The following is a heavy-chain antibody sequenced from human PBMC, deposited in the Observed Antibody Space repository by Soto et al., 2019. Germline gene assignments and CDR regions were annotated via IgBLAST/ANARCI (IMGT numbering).Heavy chain of an antibody. D-gene: IGHD3-22*01. V-gene: IGHV1-18*01. CDR3: ARDRRYYDSSGYYGWFDP. J-gene: IGHJ5*02. Sequence: QVQLVQSGAEVKKPGASVKVSCKASGYTFTSYGISWVRQAPGQGLEWMGWISAYNGNTNYAQKLQGRVTMTTDTSTGRGYMELRSLRSDDTAVYYCARDRRYYDSSGYYGWFDPWGQGTLVTVSS. CDR1: GYTFTSYG. CDR2: ISAYNGNT.